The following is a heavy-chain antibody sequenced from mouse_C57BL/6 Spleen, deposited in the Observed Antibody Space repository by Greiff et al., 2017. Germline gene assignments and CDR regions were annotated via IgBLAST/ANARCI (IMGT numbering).Heavy chain of an antibody. CDR1: GYAFSSSW. V-gene: IGHV1-82*01. Sequence: QVQLQQSGPELVQPGASVKISCKASGYAFSSSWMNWVKQRPGKGLEWIGRIYPGDGDTNYNGKFKGKATLTADKSSSTAYMQLSSLTSEDSAVYFCASGGFPMDYWGQGTSVTVSS. CDR2: IYPGDGDT. J-gene: IGHJ4*01. CDR3: ASGGFPMDY.